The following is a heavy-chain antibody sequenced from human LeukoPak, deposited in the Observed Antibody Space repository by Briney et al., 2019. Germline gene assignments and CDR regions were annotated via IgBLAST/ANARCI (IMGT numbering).Heavy chain of an antibody. D-gene: IGHD2-2*01. CDR2: MNPNSGNS. CDR3: AKARCSSTSCRFDY. CDR1: GYTFTSYD. V-gene: IGHV1-8*01. J-gene: IGHJ4*02. Sequence: ASVKVSCKASGYTFTSYDINWVRQATGQGLEWMGWMNPNSGNSGYAQKFQGRVTMTRNTSISTAYMELNSLRAEDTAVYYCAKARCSSTSCRFDYWGQGTLVTVSS.